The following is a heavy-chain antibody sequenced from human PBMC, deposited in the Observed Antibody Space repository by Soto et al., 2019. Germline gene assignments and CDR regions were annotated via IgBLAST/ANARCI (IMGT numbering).Heavy chain of an antibody. CDR2: IIPIFGTA. Sequence: SCKASGGTFSSYAISWVRQAPGQGLEWMGGIIPIFGTANYAQKFQGRVTITADKSTSTAYMELSSLRSEDTAVYYCAGPGIAVAGMALSDYYYGMDVWGQGTTVTVSS. CDR3: AGPGIAVAGMALSDYYYGMDV. D-gene: IGHD6-19*01. CDR1: GGTFSSYA. J-gene: IGHJ6*02. V-gene: IGHV1-69*06.